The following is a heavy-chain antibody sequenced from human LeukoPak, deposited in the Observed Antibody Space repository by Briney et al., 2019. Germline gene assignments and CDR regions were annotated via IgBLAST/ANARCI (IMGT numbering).Heavy chain of an antibody. D-gene: IGHD3-9*01. CDR1: GGSFSGYY. CDR2: INHSGST. V-gene: IGHV4-34*01. CDR3: ARGPPFHDILTGYIVPGSYDY. Sequence: SETLSLTCAVYGGSFSGYYWSWTRQPPGKGLEWIGEINHSGSTNYNPSLKSRVTISVDTSKNQFSLKLSSVTAADTAVYYCARGPPFHDILTGYIVPGSYDYWGQGTLVTVSS. J-gene: IGHJ4*02.